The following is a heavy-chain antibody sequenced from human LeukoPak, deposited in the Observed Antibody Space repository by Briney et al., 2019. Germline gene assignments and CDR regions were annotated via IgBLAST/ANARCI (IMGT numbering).Heavy chain of an antibody. D-gene: IGHD1-26*01. Sequence: GASVKVSCQASGYTFHRYYMHWVRQAPGQGLEWVGWINPNSGGTNYAQQFQGRVTMTRDTSISTAYMEKSRLRSDDTAVYYCAREGSSRGKLLCRYSFDYWGQGTLVTVSS. V-gene: IGHV1-2*02. CDR3: AREGSSRGKLLCRYSFDY. CDR1: GYTFHRYY. CDR2: INPNSGGT. J-gene: IGHJ4*02.